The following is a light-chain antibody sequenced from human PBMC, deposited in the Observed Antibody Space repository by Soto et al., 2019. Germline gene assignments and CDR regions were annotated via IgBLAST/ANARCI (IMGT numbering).Light chain of an antibody. CDR3: QQYNSWPLT. V-gene: IGKV3-15*01. J-gene: IGKJ4*01. Sequence: IVMTQSPATLSVSPGERATLSCRASQSVSSYLAWYHQKPGQAPRLLLYGASTRATGIPARFSGSGSGTEVSLTISSLQSEDFAVYYCQQYNSWPLTFGGGTKVDIK. CDR2: GAS. CDR1: QSVSSY.